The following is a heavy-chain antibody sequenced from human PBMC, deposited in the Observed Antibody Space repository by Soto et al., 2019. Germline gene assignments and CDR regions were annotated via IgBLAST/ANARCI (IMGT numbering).Heavy chain of an antibody. D-gene: IGHD5-12*01. CDR1: GGSISSSSYY. Sequence: SETLSLTCTVSGGSISSSSYYWGWIRQPPGKGLEWIGSIYYSGSTYYNPSLKSRVTISVDTSKNQFSLTLKSVTAADTAVYYCGREGGYGGYVDYWGQGTLVTVSS. J-gene: IGHJ4*02. V-gene: IGHV4-39*07. CDR3: GREGGYGGYVDY. CDR2: IYYSGST.